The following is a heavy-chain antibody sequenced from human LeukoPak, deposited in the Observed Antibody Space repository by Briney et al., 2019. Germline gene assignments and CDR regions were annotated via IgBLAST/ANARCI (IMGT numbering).Heavy chain of an antibody. V-gene: IGHV4-34*01. Sequence: SETLSLTCAVYGGSFSGYYWSWIRQPPGKGLEWIGEINHSGSTNYNPSLKSRVTISVDTSKNQFSLKLSSVTAADTAVYYCARAPRAAGRRGERRRGAFDIWGQGTMVTVSS. CDR1: GGSFSGYY. D-gene: IGHD3-10*01. J-gene: IGHJ3*02. CDR3: ARAPRAAGRRGERRRGAFDI. CDR2: INHSGST.